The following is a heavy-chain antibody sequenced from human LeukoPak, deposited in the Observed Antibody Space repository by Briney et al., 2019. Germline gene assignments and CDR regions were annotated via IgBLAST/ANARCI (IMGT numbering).Heavy chain of an antibody. Sequence: PSETLSLTCAVYGGSFSGYYWSWIRQPPGKGLEWIGEINHSGSTNYNPSLTSRVTISVDTSKNQFSLKLSSVTAADTAVYYCARRCYGSGSCLDYWGQGTLVTVSS. V-gene: IGHV4-34*01. J-gene: IGHJ4*02. D-gene: IGHD3-10*01. CDR2: INHSGST. CDR1: GGSFSGYY. CDR3: ARRCYGSGSCLDY.